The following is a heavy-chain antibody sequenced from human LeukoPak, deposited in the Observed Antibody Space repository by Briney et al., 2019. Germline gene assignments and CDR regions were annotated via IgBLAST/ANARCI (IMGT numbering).Heavy chain of an antibody. D-gene: IGHD6-13*01. CDR3: ARRRAEGGSNGHYNWFDP. CDR2: MSYSGST. J-gene: IGHJ5*02. Sequence: SETLSLTCTVSGDSITSYYWGWIRQPPGKGLEWIGSMSYSGSTNYNPSLKSRVTMSVDTTKNQFSLRLNSVTAADMAVYYCARRRAEGGSNGHYNWFDPWGQGTLVTVSS. CDR1: GDSITSYY. V-gene: IGHV4-59*08.